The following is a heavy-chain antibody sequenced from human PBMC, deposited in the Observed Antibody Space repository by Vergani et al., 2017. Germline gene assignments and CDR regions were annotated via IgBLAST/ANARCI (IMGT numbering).Heavy chain of an antibody. Sequence: VQLVESGGGEVQPGRSLRLSCSAAGFPFSDYGVHWVRQAPGKGLEWVSVISYDGNKKNYADSVKGRFTISRDNSKNTLYLEMNALRAEDTAVYYCAKDVLTRVTTVDYYYRGVWGKGTTVTVSS. CDR3: AKDVLTRVTTVDYYYRGV. J-gene: IGHJ6*03. V-gene: IGHV3-30*18. CDR1: GFPFSDYG. CDR2: ISYDGNKK. D-gene: IGHD1-1*01.